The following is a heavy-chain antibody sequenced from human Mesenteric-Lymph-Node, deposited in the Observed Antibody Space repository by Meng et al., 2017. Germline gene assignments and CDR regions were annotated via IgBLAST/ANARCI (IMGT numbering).Heavy chain of an antibody. CDR1: GYTFTSYG. Sequence: QVQLVESGAEVKKPGASVKVSCKASGYTFTSYGISWVRQAPGQGLEWMGWISAYNGNTNYAQKLQGRVTMTTDTSTSTAYMELRSLRSDDTAVYYCARDRGPPYSSSFCYFDYWGQGTLVTVSS. CDR2: ISAYNGNT. CDR3: ARDRGPPYSSSFCYFDY. D-gene: IGHD6-13*01. V-gene: IGHV1-18*01. J-gene: IGHJ4*02.